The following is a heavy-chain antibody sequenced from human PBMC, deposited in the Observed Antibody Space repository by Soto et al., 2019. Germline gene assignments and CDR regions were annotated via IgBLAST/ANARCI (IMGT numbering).Heavy chain of an antibody. CDR3: AREGDGCGSESVFDV. J-gene: IGHJ3*01. CDR2: TILNLVIT. V-gene: IGHV1-69*04. D-gene: IGHD3-10*01. Sequence: QVHLVQSGAVVKKPGSSMTVSCKTSGATFSTYPITWVRQAPGQGLEWMGRTILNLVITDYAQKVQGRVTITADRSTTTAYMELTSLKFEDTAVYYCAREGDGCGSESVFDVWGQGTMFTVSS. CDR1: GATFSTYP.